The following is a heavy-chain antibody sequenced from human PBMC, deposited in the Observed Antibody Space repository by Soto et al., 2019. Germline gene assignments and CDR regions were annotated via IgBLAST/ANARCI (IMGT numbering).Heavy chain of an antibody. CDR3: ARWGGFNAGFDY. CDR2: ISGSGGST. V-gene: IGHV3-23*01. J-gene: IGHJ4*02. D-gene: IGHD6-25*01. CDR1: GFTFIRYV. Sequence: GGSLRLSCAASGFTFIRYVMSWVRQAPGKGLEWVSTISGSGGSTYSADSVKGRFTISRDNSKNTLYVQMNSLRVEDTAVYYCARWGGFNAGFDYWGQGTLVTVSS.